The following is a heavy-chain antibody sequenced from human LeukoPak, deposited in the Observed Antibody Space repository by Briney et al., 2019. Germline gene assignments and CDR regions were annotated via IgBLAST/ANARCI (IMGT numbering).Heavy chain of an antibody. CDR1: GYTFTSHG. V-gene: IGHV1-18*01. D-gene: IGHD3-3*01. J-gene: IGHJ6*03. CDR2: ISAYNGNT. CDR3: ARYESLYYYYYYMDV. Sequence: ASVKVSCKASGYTFTSHGISWVRQAPGQGLEWMGWISAYNGNTNYAQKLQGRVTMTTDTSTSTAYMELRSLRSDDTAVYYCARYESLYYYYYYMDVWGKGTTVTVSS.